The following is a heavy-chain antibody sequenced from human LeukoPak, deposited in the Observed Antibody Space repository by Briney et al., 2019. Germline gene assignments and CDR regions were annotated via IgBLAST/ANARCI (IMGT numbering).Heavy chain of an antibody. Sequence: GSVKVSCKASGYTFTSYDINWVRQATGQGLEWMGWMNPNSGNTGYAQKFQGRVTITRNTSISTAYMELSSLRSEDTAVYYCARGARYSSGWYWSAWGQGTLVTVSS. D-gene: IGHD6-19*01. CDR2: MNPNSGNT. J-gene: IGHJ4*02. CDR3: ARGARYSSGWYWSA. V-gene: IGHV1-8*03. CDR1: GYTFTSYD.